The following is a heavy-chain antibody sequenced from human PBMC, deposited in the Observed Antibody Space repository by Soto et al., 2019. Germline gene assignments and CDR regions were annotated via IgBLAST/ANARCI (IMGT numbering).Heavy chain of an antibody. CDR2: IYSSGST. Sequence: EVQLVETGGGLIQTGGSQRLSCAASGFSVSSDYMHWVRQAPGKGLEWISVIYSSGSTHYADSVRGRFTISRDDSKNMVYLQMSNLRVDDTAVYYCATFMAVTGSDYWGQGTLVTVSS. D-gene: IGHD6-19*01. CDR1: GFSVSSDY. CDR3: ATFMAVTGSDY. J-gene: IGHJ4*02. V-gene: IGHV3-53*02.